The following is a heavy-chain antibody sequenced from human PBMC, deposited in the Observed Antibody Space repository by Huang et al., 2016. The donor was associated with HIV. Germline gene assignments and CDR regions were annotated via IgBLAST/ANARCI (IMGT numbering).Heavy chain of an antibody. J-gene: IGHJ4*02. CDR3: TTWARTSAGGN. CDR2: IKTKDDGGTT. V-gene: IGHV3-15*01. CDR1: GFTFKDAW. Sequence: EVQLVESGGGLVKPGGSLRLSCAASGFTFKDAWMSWVRQTPGKGVEWFGLIKTKDDGGTTDYAAPVKGRFSMSRDDSKNTFYLQMNSLKSEDTAVYYCTTWARTSAGGNWGQGTLVSVSS. D-gene: IGHD6-25*01.